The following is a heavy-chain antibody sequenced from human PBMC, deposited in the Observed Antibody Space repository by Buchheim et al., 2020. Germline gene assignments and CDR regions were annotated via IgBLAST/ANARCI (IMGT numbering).Heavy chain of an antibody. CDR1: GGSISGDYW. V-gene: IGHV4-4*02. CDR3: AREPNGNVVNFDY. Sequence: QVQLQESGPGMVEPSGTLSLTCSVSGGSISGDYWWNWVRQPPGKGLEWIGETYHTGKTKYNPSLKSRVTVSKDKSKNQFYPNLNSVTAADTAVYYCAREPNGNVVNFDYWGQGIL. J-gene: IGHJ4*02. D-gene: IGHD2-15*01. CDR2: TYHTGKT.